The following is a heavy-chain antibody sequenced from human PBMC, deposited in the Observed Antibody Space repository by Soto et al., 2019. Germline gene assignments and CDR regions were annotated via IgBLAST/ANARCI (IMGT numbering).Heavy chain of an antibody. J-gene: IGHJ4*02. CDR3: AKMLNY. D-gene: IGHD2-8*01. CDR2: IYYGGRS. V-gene: IGHV4-31*03. CDR1: GDSISNGGYY. Sequence: QVQLQESGPGLVKPSQTLSLTCTVSGDSISNGGYYWSWIRLHPGKGLEWIGYIYYGGRSYYNPSLKSRITMSGDTSKNQISLNLSSVTAADTAIYYCAKMLNYWGQGALVTVSS.